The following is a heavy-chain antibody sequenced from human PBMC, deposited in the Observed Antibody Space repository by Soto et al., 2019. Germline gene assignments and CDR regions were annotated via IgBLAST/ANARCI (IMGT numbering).Heavy chain of an antibody. CDR2: IYYSGST. Sequence: QVQLQESGPGLVKPSETLSLTCTVSGGSVSSGSYYWSWIRQPPGKGLEWIGYIYYSGSTNYNPSLKSRVTISVDTSKTQFSLKLSSVTAADTAVYYCARDQASTWYYYYGMDVWGQGTTVTVSS. V-gene: IGHV4-61*01. CDR3: ARDQASTWYYYYGMDV. J-gene: IGHJ6*02. CDR1: GGSVSSGSYY.